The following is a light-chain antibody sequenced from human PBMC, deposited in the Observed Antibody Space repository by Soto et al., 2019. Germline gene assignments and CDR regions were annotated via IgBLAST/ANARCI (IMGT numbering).Light chain of an antibody. J-gene: IGKJ5*01. Sequence: ESVLTQSPGTLSLSPGQRATLSCRASQSVSSNYLAWYQQKPGQAPRLLIYGTSSRATGIPARFSGSGSGTDFTLTISSLEPEDFAVYYCQQRSNWAITFGQGTRLEI. CDR1: QSVSSNY. CDR2: GTS. CDR3: QQRSNWAIT. V-gene: IGKV3D-20*02.